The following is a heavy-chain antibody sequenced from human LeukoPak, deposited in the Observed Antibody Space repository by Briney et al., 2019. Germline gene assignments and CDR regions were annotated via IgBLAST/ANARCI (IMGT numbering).Heavy chain of an antibody. Sequence: PGRSLRLSCAASGSTFSSYGMHWVRQAPGKGLEWVAVISYDGSNKYYADSVKGRFTISRDNSKNTLYLQMNSLRAEDTAVYYCAKAGDSYGYEGFDYWGQGTLVTVSS. D-gene: IGHD5-18*01. J-gene: IGHJ4*02. CDR2: ISYDGSNK. V-gene: IGHV3-30*18. CDR3: AKAGDSYGYEGFDY. CDR1: GSTFSSYG.